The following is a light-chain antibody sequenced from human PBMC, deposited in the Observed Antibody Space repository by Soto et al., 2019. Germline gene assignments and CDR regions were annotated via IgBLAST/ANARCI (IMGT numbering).Light chain of an antibody. CDR3: QQRNNWPPIT. J-gene: IGKJ5*01. CDR2: DAS. Sequence: DMVMTQSPATLSVSPGERATLSCRASQSVSSSLAWYQQKPGQAPRLLIYDASTRATGIPARFSGSGSETDFTLTITSLEPEDFAVYYCQQRNNWPPITFGQGTRLEIK. V-gene: IGKV3-11*01. CDR1: QSVSSS.